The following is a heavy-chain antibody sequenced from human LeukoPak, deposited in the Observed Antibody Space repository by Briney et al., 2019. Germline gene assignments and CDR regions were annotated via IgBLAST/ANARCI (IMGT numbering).Heavy chain of an antibody. Sequence: GGSLRLSCAASGFTFSSYSMNWVRQAPGKGLEWVSSISSSSSYIYYADSVKGRFTIFRDNAKSSLYLQMNSLRAEDTAVYYCARGGIAAAWTGDYWGQGTLVTVSS. CDR3: ARGGIAAAWTGDY. CDR1: GFTFSSYS. CDR2: ISSSSSYI. V-gene: IGHV3-21*01. D-gene: IGHD6-13*01. J-gene: IGHJ4*02.